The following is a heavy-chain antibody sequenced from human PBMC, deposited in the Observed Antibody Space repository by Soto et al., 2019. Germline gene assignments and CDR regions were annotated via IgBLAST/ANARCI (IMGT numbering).Heavy chain of an antibody. CDR1: GYTFISYG. CDR2: ISAYNAHT. D-gene: IGHD6-6*01. J-gene: IGHJ4*02. Sequence: QVQLVQSGAEVKKPGASVKVSCKASGYTFISYGITWVRQAPGQGLEWMGWISAYNAHTNYGQKFQDRVSLTTDTSTNTSYMEMRSLRSDDTACYFCARVLRWSSSSWGVDSWGQGTLVTVSS. V-gene: IGHV1-18*01. CDR3: ARVLRWSSSSWGVDS.